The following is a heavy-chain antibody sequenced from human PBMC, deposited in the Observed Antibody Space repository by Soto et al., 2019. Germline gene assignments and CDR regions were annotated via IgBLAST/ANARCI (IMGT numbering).Heavy chain of an antibody. V-gene: IGHV3-74*01. CDR3: ARVYYDFWSGPYFDY. D-gene: IGHD3-3*01. J-gene: IGHJ4*02. CDR1: VFTFSSYW. Sequence: WWSLRLSCSASVFTFSSYWMHWFRQAPGKGLVWVSRINSDGSSTSYADSVKGRFTISRDNAKNTLYLQMNSLRAEDTAVYYCARVYYDFWSGPYFDYWGQGTLVTVSS. CDR2: INSDGSST.